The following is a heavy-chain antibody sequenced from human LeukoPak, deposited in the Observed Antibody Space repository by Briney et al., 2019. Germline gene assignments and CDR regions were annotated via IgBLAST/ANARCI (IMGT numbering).Heavy chain of an antibody. Sequence: GGSLRLSCAASGFTVSSNYMSWVRQAPGKGLEWVSVIYSGGSTYYADSVKGRFTISRDNSKNTLYLQMNSLRAEDTAVCYCARGGAVAGHRRNWFDPWGQGTLVTVSS. CDR2: IYSGGST. J-gene: IGHJ5*02. D-gene: IGHD6-19*01. CDR3: ARGGAVAGHRRNWFDP. CDR1: GFTVSSNY. V-gene: IGHV3-66*01.